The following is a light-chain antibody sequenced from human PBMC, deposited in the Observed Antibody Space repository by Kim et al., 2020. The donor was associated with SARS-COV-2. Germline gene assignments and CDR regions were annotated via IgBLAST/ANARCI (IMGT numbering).Light chain of an antibody. CDR3: NSRDSSTNHLV. J-gene: IGLJ2*01. CDR1: SLRNYY. Sequence: ALGQTVRITCQGDSLRNYYANWYQQQPGQAPVVVIYGKSNRLSGIPDRFSGSNSGSTASLTITGAQAEDEADYYCNSRDSSTNHLVFGGGTKLTVL. CDR2: GKS. V-gene: IGLV3-19*01.